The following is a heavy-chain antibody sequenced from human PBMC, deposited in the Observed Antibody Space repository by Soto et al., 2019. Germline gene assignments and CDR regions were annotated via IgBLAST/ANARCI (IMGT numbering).Heavy chain of an antibody. D-gene: IGHD1-1*01. CDR2: INHSGST. CDR3: ARGNNWNYYYYYGMDV. Sequence: ASETLSLTCAVYGGSFSGYYWSWIRQPPGKGLEWIGEINHSGSTNYNPSLKSRVTISVDTSKNQFSLKLSSVTAADTAVYYCARGNNWNYYYYYGMDVWGHGTTVTV. V-gene: IGHV4-34*01. CDR1: GGSFSGYY. J-gene: IGHJ6*02.